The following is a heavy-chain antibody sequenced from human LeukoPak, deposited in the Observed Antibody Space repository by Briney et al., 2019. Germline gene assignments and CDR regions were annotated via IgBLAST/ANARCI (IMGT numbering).Heavy chain of an antibody. Sequence: GGSLRLSCAASGITFIKYSMTWVRQAPGKGLECVSVIYTDDTTYYADSVKGRFTISRDDSKNTLSLQMDSLSAEDTAVYYCARDRAAADPWGQGTLVTVSS. CDR2: IYTDDTT. D-gene: IGHD6-13*01. CDR3: ARDRAAADP. J-gene: IGHJ5*02. CDR1: GITFIKYS. V-gene: IGHV3-53*01.